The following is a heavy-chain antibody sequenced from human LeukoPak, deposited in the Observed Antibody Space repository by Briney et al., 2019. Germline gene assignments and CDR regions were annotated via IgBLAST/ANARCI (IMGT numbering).Heavy chain of an antibody. Sequence: ASVKVSCKASGYGFTSCLFSWVRQVPGQGLELMGWIIGHNGNTGYAQKFKDRVTLTTATSSRTASMYLKSMTFGDTAISLCSSKWAEYQLVCDFWGQGTLVTVSP. CDR2: IIGHNGNT. V-gene: IGHV1-18*01. J-gene: IGHJ4*02. CDR3: SSKWAEYQLVCDF. CDR1: GYGFTSCL. D-gene: IGHD6-13*01.